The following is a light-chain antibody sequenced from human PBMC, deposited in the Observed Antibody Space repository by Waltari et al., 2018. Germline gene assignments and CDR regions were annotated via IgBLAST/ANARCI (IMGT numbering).Light chain of an antibody. CDR2: EVT. CDR1: GSDIGGYNS. Sequence: QSALTQPPSASGSPGQSVTISCTGTGSDIGGYNSVPWYQQHPGKAPKLMIYEVTKRPSGVPDRFSGSKSGNTASLTVSGLQAEDEAYYYCSSYADNKGVFGGGTKLTVL. CDR3: SSYADNKGV. J-gene: IGLJ2*01. V-gene: IGLV2-8*01.